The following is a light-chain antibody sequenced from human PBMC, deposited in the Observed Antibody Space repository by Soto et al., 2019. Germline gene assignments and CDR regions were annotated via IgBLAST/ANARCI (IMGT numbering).Light chain of an antibody. V-gene: IGKV3-15*01. CDR2: GTS. Sequence: EIIMTQSPATMSVSPGGRATLSCRASQRVSSNLAWYQQNPGQAPRLLIYGTSTRATGIPPRFSGSGSGTEFTLTISSLQSADFAFYFCQHYNNWPLTFGGGTKVEIK. CDR1: QRVSSN. CDR3: QHYNNWPLT. J-gene: IGKJ4*01.